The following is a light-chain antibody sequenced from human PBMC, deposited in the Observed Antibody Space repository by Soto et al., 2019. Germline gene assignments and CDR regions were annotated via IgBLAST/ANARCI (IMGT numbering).Light chain of an antibody. Sequence: EIVMTQSPATLSVSPGGRATLSCRASQSVSSNLAWYQQKPGQAPRLIIYGASTRATGIPARFRGSGSGTEFTLTISSLQSEEFAVYYCHQYNNWPPLTFGGGTQVEIK. CDR2: GAS. CDR3: HQYNNWPPLT. CDR1: QSVSSN. V-gene: IGKV3-15*01. J-gene: IGKJ4*01.